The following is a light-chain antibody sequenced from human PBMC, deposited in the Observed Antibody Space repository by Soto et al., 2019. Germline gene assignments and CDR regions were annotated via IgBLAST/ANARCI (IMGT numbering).Light chain of an antibody. V-gene: IGLV2-11*01. CDR3: CSYAVSYTSYV. CDR2: SVT. J-gene: IGLJ1*01. Sequence: QSALTQPRSVSGSPGQSVTISCSGTINDVGGYNSVSWFQHHPGSAPQLMVHSVTQRPSGVPDRFSGSKSGNTASLTISGLQAEDEADYYCCSYAVSYTSYVFGTGTKVTVL. CDR1: INDVGGYNS.